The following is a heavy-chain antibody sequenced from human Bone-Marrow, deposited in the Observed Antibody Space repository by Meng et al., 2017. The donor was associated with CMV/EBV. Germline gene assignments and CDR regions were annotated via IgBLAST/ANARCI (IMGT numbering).Heavy chain of an antibody. CDR1: GGTFSSYA. D-gene: IGHD2-2*01. CDR2: ISPVPGKA. V-gene: IGHV1-69*10. J-gene: IGHJ4*01. Sequence: SVKVSCKPSGGTFSSYAISWVRQAPGQGLEWMGGISPVPGKANYAQKFQGRVTITADISTRTAYMELNSLRSADTAVDYCAREGVIPAERPTEETYYFDNWGQGTLVTGSS. CDR3: AREGVIPAERPTEETYYFDN.